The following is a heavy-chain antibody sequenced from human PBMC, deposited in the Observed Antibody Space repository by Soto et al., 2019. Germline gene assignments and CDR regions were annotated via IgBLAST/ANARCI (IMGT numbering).Heavy chain of an antibody. CDR3: ARYQKGPFDY. D-gene: IGHD2-2*01. CDR1: GGSISSGDYY. CDR2: IYYTGTT. J-gene: IGHJ4*02. Sequence: SETLSLTCTVSGGSISSGDYYWSWIRQPPGKGLEWIGYIYYTGTTYYNPSLKSRLTISIDTSKNQFSLKLTSVTAADTAVYFCARYQKGPFDYWGQGTLVTVSS. V-gene: IGHV4-30-4*01.